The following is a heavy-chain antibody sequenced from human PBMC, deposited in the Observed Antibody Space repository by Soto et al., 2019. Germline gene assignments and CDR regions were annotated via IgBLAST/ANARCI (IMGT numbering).Heavy chain of an antibody. CDR3: ARDRRGYGDYSAFDI. J-gene: IGHJ3*02. V-gene: IGHV3-48*02. D-gene: IGHD4-17*01. CDR2: ISSSSSTI. Sequence: GGSLRISCAASGFTFSSYSMNWVRQAPGKGLEWVSYISSSSSTIYYADSVKGRFTISRDNAKNSLYLQMNSLRDEDTAVYYCARDRRGYGDYSAFDIWGQGTMVTVSS. CDR1: GFTFSSYS.